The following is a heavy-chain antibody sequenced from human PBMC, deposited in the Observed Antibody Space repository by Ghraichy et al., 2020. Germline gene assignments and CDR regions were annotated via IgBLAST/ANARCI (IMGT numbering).Heavy chain of an antibody. CDR3: ARSQLGIFNASDV. CDR2: INPNSGGA. Sequence: ASVKVSCKASGYTFSAYYIYWVRQARGQGLEWMGWINPNSGGANYVQKFQGRVTMTRDTSTATAYMQVWWLRPDDSAVYFCARSQLGIFNASDVWGQGTMVTVSS. CDR1: GYTFSAYY. J-gene: IGHJ3*01. D-gene: IGHD6-13*01. V-gene: IGHV1-2*02.